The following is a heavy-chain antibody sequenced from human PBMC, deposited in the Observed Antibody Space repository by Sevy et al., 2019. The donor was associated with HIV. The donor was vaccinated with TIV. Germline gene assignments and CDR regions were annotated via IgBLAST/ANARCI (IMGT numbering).Heavy chain of an antibody. J-gene: IGHJ6*02. D-gene: IGHD3-10*01. Sequence: ASVKVSCKASGYTFTSYYMHCVRQAPGQGLEWMGIINPSGGSTSYAQKFQGRVTMTRDTSTSTVYMELSSLRSEDTAVYYCARDHWYYYGSGSYPDYYYYGMDVWGQGTTVTVSS. CDR3: ARDHWYYYGSGSYPDYYYYGMDV. V-gene: IGHV1-46*03. CDR1: GYTFTSYY. CDR2: INPSGGST.